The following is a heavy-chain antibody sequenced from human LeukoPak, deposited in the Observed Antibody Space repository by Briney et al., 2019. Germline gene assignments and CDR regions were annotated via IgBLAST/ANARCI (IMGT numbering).Heavy chain of an antibody. CDR3: ASYINTWLQIDS. CDR1: GGSISSSSYF. Sequence: SETLSLTCTVSGGSISSSSYFWAWIRQPPGKGLEWIGSIYYSGSTFYNPSLKSRVTISVDTSKDQFSLKLGSVTAADTAVYYCASYINTWLQIDSWGQGTLVTVSS. V-gene: IGHV4-39*07. D-gene: IGHD5-24*01. J-gene: IGHJ4*02. CDR2: IYYSGST.